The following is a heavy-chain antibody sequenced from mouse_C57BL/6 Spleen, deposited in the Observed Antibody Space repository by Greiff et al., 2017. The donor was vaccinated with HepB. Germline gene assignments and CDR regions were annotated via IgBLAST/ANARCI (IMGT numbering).Heavy chain of an antibody. Sequence: VQLQQSGPELVKPGASVKISCKASGYTFTDYYMNWVKQSHGKSLEWIGDINPNNGGTSYNQKFKGKATLTVDKSSSTAYMELRSLTSEDSAVYYCAGPYYDEGFAYWGQGTLVTVSA. CDR3: AGPYYDEGFAY. D-gene: IGHD2-4*01. J-gene: IGHJ3*01. CDR2: INPNNGGT. CDR1: GYTFTDYY. V-gene: IGHV1-26*01.